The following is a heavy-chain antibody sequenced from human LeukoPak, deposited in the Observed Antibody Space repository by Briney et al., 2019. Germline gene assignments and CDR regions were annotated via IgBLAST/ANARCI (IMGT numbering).Heavy chain of an antibody. V-gene: IGHV4-59*01. Sequence: SETLSLTCTVSGGSISSYYWSRIRQPPGKGLEWIGYIYYSGSTNYNPSLKSRVTISVDTSKNQFSLKLSSVTAADTAVYYCATIVFGSGSYSFDYWGQGTLVTVSS. CDR3: ATIVFGSGSYSFDY. CDR1: GGSISSYY. J-gene: IGHJ4*02. D-gene: IGHD3-10*01. CDR2: IYYSGST.